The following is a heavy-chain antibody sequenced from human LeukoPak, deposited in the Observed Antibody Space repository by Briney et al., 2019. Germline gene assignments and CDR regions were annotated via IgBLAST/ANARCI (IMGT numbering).Heavy chain of an antibody. CDR1: GFSLSTSGVG. CDR3: AHSVRGESCSGGNCYSRGDY. D-gene: IGHD2-15*01. Sequence: SGPTLVKPTQTLTLTCTFSGFSLSTSGVGVGWIRQPPGKALEWLALIYWDDDKRYSPSLKSRLTITKDTSKNQVVLTMTNMDPVDTATYYCAHSVRGESCSGGNCYSRGDYWGQGTLVTVSS. J-gene: IGHJ4*02. V-gene: IGHV2-5*02. CDR2: IYWDDDK.